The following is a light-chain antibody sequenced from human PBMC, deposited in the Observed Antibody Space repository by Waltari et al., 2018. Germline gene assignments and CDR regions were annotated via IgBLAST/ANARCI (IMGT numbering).Light chain of an antibody. CDR1: SSDVGADNH. CDR3: CSYAGNYILV. Sequence: QSALTQPRSASGSPGQSVTICCSGSSSDVGADNHVSWYQQHPDKAPKVMIYAVNKRPTGVPDRFSGSKSDNTASLPFSGLQAEDEADYYCCSYAGNYILVFGGGTKLTVI. V-gene: IGLV2-11*01. J-gene: IGLJ2*01. CDR2: AVN.